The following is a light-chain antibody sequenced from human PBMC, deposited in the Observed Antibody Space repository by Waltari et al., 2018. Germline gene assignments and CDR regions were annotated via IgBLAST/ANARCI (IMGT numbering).Light chain of an antibody. J-gene: IGLJ1*01. Sequence: SYELTQPPSVSVSPGQTASITCSGDKLGDKYACWYQQKPGQSPVLVIYQDSKRPSGITERFSGSNSGNTATLTISGTQAMDEADYYCQAWDSSTVAVFGTGTKVTVL. CDR1: KLGDKY. CDR2: QDS. CDR3: QAWDSSTVAV. V-gene: IGLV3-1*01.